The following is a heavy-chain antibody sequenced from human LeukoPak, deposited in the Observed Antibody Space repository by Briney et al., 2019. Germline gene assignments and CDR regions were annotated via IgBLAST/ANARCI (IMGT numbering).Heavy chain of an antibody. CDR1: GFTFSTYA. Sequence: GGSLRLSCAASGFTFSTYAMGWVRQAPGKGLEWVSAISGSGANTYYADSVKGRFTISRDNSKNTLSLQMNTLRTDDTAVYYCAKGRALEVVAAFNYWGQGTVVTVSS. V-gene: IGHV3-23*01. CDR2: ISGSGANT. J-gene: IGHJ4*02. CDR3: AKGRALEVVAAFNY. D-gene: IGHD2-15*01.